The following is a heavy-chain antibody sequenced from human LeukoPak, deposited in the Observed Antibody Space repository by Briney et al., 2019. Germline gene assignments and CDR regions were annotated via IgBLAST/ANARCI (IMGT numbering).Heavy chain of an antibody. D-gene: IGHD3-10*01. Sequence: GGSLRLSCAASGFTFDDYGMSWVRQAPGKGLEWVSGINWNGGSTTYADSVRGRFTISRDNAKNSLYLQMNSLRAEDTAVYYCARGAGPELLWFGDTSSSTPFDYWGQGTLVTVSS. CDR3: ARGAGPELLWFGDTSSSTPFDY. CDR2: INWNGGST. V-gene: IGHV3-20*04. J-gene: IGHJ4*02. CDR1: GFTFDDYG.